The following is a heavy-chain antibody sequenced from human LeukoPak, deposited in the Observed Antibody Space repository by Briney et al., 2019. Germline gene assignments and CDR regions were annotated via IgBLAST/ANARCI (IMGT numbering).Heavy chain of an antibody. Sequence: SETLSLTCNVSGGSINSNNHYWGWIRQPPGKGLEWLGSINYSGTIFYSPSLNSRVTISVDTSGNQFSLKLTSATAADTAVYYCARHRRYSYGYDYFDYWGQGTLVTVSS. CDR2: INYSGTI. J-gene: IGHJ4*02. CDR1: GGSINSNNHY. CDR3: ARHRRYSYGYDYFDY. D-gene: IGHD5-18*01. V-gene: IGHV4-39*01.